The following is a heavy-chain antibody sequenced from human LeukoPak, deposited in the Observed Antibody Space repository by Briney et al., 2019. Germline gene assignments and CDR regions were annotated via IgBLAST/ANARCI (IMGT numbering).Heavy chain of an antibody. Sequence: GASVKVSCKASGYTFTDYYLHWARQAPGQGLEWMAWINPNTGDPDYARKFQGRVTMTRDTSMSSVYMELSGLTSDDTPVYYCATNRVTRPIDYWGQGTLVTVSS. D-gene: IGHD2-21*02. CDR2: INPNTGDP. J-gene: IGHJ4*02. CDR1: GYTFTDYY. V-gene: IGHV1-2*02. CDR3: ATNRVTRPIDY.